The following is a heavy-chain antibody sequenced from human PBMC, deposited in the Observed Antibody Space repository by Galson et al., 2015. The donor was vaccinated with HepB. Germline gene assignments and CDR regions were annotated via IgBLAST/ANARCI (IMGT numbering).Heavy chain of an antibody. D-gene: IGHD2-2*01. CDR3: ARGGGYCSSTSCYGDYYYGMDV. CDR2: INWNGGST. Sequence: SLRLSCAASGFTFDDYGMSWVRQAPGKGLEWVSGINWNGGSTGYADSVKGRFTISRDNAKNSLYLQMNSLRAEDTALYYCARGGGYCSSTSCYGDYYYGMDVWGQGTTVTVSS. CDR1: GFTFDDYG. V-gene: IGHV3-20*04. J-gene: IGHJ6*02.